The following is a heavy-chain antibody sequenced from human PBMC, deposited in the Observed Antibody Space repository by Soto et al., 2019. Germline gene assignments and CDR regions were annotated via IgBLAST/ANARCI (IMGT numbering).Heavy chain of an antibody. Sequence: ASETLSLTCSVSGDSISSGGYYWSWIRQHPGKGLEWIGYIFYSGSTYYIPSLKSRVTISVDTSKNQFSLKLSSVTAADTAVYYCAREAVTPATTNWFDPWGQGTLVTVSS. CDR1: GDSISSGGYY. CDR2: IFYSGST. CDR3: AREAVTPATTNWFDP. J-gene: IGHJ5*02. D-gene: IGHD4-17*01. V-gene: IGHV4-31*03.